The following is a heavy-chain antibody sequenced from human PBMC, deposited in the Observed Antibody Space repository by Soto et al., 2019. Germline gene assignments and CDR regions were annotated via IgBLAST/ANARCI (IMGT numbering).Heavy chain of an antibody. Sequence: QVQLQESGPGLVKPSGTLSLTCAVSGGSISSSNWWSWVRQPPGKGLEWIGEIYHSGSTNYNPSLNSRVTISVDKPKNQFSLKLTSVTAADTAVYYCARVSGSYYYGMDVWGQGTTVTVSS. J-gene: IGHJ6*02. CDR2: IYHSGST. CDR3: ARVSGSYYYGMDV. V-gene: IGHV4-4*02. D-gene: IGHD1-26*01. CDR1: GGSISSSNW.